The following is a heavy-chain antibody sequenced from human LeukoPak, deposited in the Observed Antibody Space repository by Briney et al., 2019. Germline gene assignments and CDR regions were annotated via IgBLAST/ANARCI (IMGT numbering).Heavy chain of an antibody. J-gene: IGHJ5*02. CDR1: GGSISSGGYY. D-gene: IGHD2-2*03. V-gene: IGHV4-31*03. CDR3: ARGGFGYCSSTSCEWNWFDP. CDR2: IYYSGST. Sequence: SETLSLTCTVSGGSISSGGYYWSWIRQHPGKGLEWIGYIYYSGSTYYNPSLKSRVTISVDTSKNQSSLKLSSVTAADTAVYYCARGGFGYCSSTSCEWNWFDPWGQGTLVTVSS.